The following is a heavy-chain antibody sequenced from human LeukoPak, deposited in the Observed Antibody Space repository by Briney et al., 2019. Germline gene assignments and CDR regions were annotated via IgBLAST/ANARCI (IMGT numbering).Heavy chain of an antibody. CDR1: GGSISSYY. Sequence: TSETLSLTCTVSGGSISSYYWSWIRQPPGKGLEWIGYIYYSGSTNYNPSLKSRVTISVDTSKNQFSLKLSSVTAADTAVYYCAGAHYDSSGYYLSYYFDYWGQGTLVTVSS. CDR3: AGAHYDSSGYYLSYYFDY. V-gene: IGHV4-59*01. J-gene: IGHJ4*02. CDR2: IYYSGST. D-gene: IGHD3-22*01.